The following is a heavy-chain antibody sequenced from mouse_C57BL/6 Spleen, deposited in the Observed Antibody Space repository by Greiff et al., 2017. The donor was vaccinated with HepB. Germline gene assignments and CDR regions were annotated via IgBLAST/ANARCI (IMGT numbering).Heavy chain of an antibody. D-gene: IGHD2-1*01. J-gene: IGHJ4*01. CDR2: IWSGGST. CDR3: AKGGYYGNYVDAMDY. V-gene: IGHV2-4*01. CDR1: GFSLTSYG. Sequence: VQLQQSGPGLVQPSQSLSITCTVSGFSLTSYGVHWVRQPPGKGLEWLGVIWSGGSTDYNAAFISRLSISKDNSKSQVFFKMNSLQADDTAIYYCAKGGYYGNYVDAMDYWGQGTSVTVSS.